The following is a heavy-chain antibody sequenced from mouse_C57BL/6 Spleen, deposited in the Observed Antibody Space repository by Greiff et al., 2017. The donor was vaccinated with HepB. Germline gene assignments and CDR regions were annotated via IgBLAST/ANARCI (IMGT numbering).Heavy chain of an antibody. CDR1: GYTFTDYE. J-gene: IGHJ1*03. V-gene: IGHV1-15*01. CDR3: TRDWDPSYWYFDV. Sequence: VKLMESGAELVRPGASVTLSCKASGYTFTDYEMHWVKQTPVHGLEWIGAIDPETGGTAYNQKFKGKAILTADKSSSTAYMELRSLTSEDSAVYYCTRDWDPSYWYFDVWGTGTTVTVSS. CDR2: IDPETGGT. D-gene: IGHD4-1*01.